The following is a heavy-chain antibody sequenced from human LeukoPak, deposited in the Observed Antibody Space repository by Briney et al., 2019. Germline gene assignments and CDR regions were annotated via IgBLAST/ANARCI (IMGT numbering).Heavy chain of an antibody. CDR3: ARVDTWVLAVNGFDY. V-gene: IGHV3-21*01. CDR2: ISSSSSYI. Sequence: PGGSLRLSCAASGFTFSSYSMNWVRQAPGKGLEWVSSISSSSSYIYYADSVKGRFTISRDNAKNSLYLQMNSLRAEDTAVYYCARVDTWVLAVNGFDYWGQGTLVTVSS. CDR1: GFTFSSYS. J-gene: IGHJ4*02. D-gene: IGHD2-21*01.